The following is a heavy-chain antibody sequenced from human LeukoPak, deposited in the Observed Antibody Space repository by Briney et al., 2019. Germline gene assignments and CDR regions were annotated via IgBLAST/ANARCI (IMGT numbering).Heavy chain of an antibody. CDR1: GGSISSSSHY. D-gene: IGHD2-21*02. J-gene: IGHJ4*02. V-gene: IGHV4-39*01. Sequence: SETLSLTCTVSGGSISSSSHYWGWIRQPPGKGLEWIGSIYYSGSTYYNPSLKSRVTISVDTSKNQFSLKLSSVTAADTAVYYCARRNYCGGDCFYYFDYWGQGTLVTVSS. CDR3: ARRNYCGGDCFYYFDY. CDR2: IYYSGST.